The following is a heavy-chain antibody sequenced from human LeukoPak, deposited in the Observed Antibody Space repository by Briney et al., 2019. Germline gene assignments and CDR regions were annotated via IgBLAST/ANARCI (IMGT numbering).Heavy chain of an antibody. Sequence: TGGSLRLSCAASRFTFSSYSMNWVRQAPGKGLEWVSSISGTSHYIYYADSVKGRFTISRDNAKNSLYLQMNGLRAEDTAVYYCARDEERYYGSGRDYMDVWRKGTTVTVSS. CDR1: RFTFSSYS. CDR3: ARDEERYYGSGRDYMDV. J-gene: IGHJ6*03. CDR2: ISGTSHYI. D-gene: IGHD3-10*01. V-gene: IGHV3-21*01.